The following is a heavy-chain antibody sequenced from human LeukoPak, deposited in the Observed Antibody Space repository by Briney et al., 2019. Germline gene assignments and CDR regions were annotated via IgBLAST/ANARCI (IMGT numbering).Heavy chain of an antibody. CDR1: GFTFSNAW. Sequence: GGSLRLSCAASGFTFSNAWMSGVRQAPGKGLEWVGRIKSKTDGGTTDYAAPVKGRFTISRDDSKNTLYLQMNSLKTEDTAVYYCTTDFWSGSYYYYMDVWGKGTTVTVSS. CDR3: TTDFWSGSYYYYMDV. V-gene: IGHV3-15*01. CDR2: IKSKTDGGTT. D-gene: IGHD3-3*01. J-gene: IGHJ6*03.